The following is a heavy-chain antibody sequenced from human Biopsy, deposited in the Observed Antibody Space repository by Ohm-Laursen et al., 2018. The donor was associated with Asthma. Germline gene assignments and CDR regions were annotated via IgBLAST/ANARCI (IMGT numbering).Heavy chain of an antibody. D-gene: IGHD4-17*01. CDR2: IYYSGST. CDR1: YGSITSGGYY. CDR3: ARFRPDQTGYGDYYYYGMDV. V-gene: IGHV4-31*03. J-gene: IGHJ6*02. Sequence: PSETLSLTCTVSYGSITSGGYYWTWIRQHPGKGLEWIGFIYYSGSTYYNPSLKSRVTISVDTSKNQFSLKLSSVTAADTAVYYCARFRPDQTGYGDYYYYGMDVWGQGTTVTVSS.